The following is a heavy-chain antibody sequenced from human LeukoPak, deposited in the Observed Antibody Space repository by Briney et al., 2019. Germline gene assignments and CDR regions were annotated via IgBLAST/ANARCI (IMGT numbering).Heavy chain of an antibody. CDR1: GFTFSSYA. Sequence: GGSLRLSCAASGFTFSSYAMSWVRQAPGKGLEWVSAISGSGGSTYYADSVKGRFTISRDNSKNTLYLQMNSLRAEDTAVYYCAKSGYYYDSSGYSLGYWGQGTLVTVSS. CDR3: AKSGYYYDSSGYSLGY. V-gene: IGHV3-23*01. D-gene: IGHD3-22*01. CDR2: ISGSGGST. J-gene: IGHJ4*02.